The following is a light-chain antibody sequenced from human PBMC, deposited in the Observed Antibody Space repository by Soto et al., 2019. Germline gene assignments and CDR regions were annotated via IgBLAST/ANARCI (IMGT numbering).Light chain of an antibody. Sequence: DIQLTQSPSFLSASVGDRVTITCRASQGINNYLAWYQQKPGKAPKLLIHTVSTLQSGVPSRFSGSGSGTEFTLTISSLQPDDLASYYCQQINSLPITFGQGTRLEIK. V-gene: IGKV1-9*01. CDR3: QQINSLPIT. CDR2: TVS. J-gene: IGKJ5*01. CDR1: QGINNY.